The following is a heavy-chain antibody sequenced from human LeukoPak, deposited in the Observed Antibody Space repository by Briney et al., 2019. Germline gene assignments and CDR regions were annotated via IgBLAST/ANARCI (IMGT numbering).Heavy chain of an antibody. J-gene: IGHJ4*02. V-gene: IGHV1-46*01. D-gene: IGHD5-24*01. CDR2: INPSGGST. CDR3: ARTEGWLQSYLY. Sequence: ASVKVSFKASGYTFTSYYMHWVRQAPAQGLEWVGIINPSGGSTSYAQKFQGRVTLTSDTSTSTVYIELSSLSYDNTAVYYWARTEGWLQSYLYGGQGQLVIVSS. CDR1: GYTFTSYY.